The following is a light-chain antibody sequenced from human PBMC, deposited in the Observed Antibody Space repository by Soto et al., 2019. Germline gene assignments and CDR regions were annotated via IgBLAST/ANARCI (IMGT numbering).Light chain of an antibody. CDR2: EVS. CDR3: CSYTSSITYV. J-gene: IGLJ1*01. CDR1: SSDVGAYNS. V-gene: IGLV2-14*01. Sequence: QSALTQPASVSGSPGQSITISCTGTSSDVGAYNSVSWYQQHPGKAPKFLIYEVSKRPSGVSNRFSGSKSGNTASLTISGLQAEDEADYYCCSYTSSITYVFGTGTKVTVL.